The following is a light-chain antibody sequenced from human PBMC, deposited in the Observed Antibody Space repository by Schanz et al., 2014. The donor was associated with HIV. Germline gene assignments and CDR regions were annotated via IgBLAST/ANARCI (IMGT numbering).Light chain of an antibody. CDR1: QSVSSN. J-gene: IGKJ1*01. Sequence: EILMTQSPATLSVSPGERATLSCRASQSVSSNLAWYQQKPGQAPRLLIYGASSRATGIPARFSGSGSGTDFTLTISRLEPEDFAVYYCQQYGSSPRTFGQGTKVEV. V-gene: IGKV3-20*01. CDR2: GAS. CDR3: QQYGSSPRT.